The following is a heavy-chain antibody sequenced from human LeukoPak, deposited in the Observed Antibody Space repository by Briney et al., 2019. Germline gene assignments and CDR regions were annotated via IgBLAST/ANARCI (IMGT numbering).Heavy chain of an antibody. V-gene: IGHV1-8*01. J-gene: IGHJ3*02. CDR2: MNPNSGNT. D-gene: IGHD3-3*01. Sequence: ASVKVSCEASGYTFTSYDINWVRQATGQGLEWMGWMNPNSGNTGYAQKFQGRVTMTRNTSISTAYMELSSLRSEDTAVYYCARGLRPIFGVVQNDAFDIWGQGTMVTVSS. CDR3: ARGLRPIFGVVQNDAFDI. CDR1: GYTFTSYD.